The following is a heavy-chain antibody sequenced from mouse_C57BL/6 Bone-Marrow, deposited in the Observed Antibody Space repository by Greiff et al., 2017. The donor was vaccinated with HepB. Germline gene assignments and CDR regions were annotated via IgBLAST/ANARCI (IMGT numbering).Heavy chain of an antibody. D-gene: IGHD1-1*01. J-gene: IGHJ2*01. CDR1: GYTFTSYT. CDR2: INPSSGYT. Sequence: VQLQQSGAELARPGASVKMSCKASGYTFTSYTMHWVKQRPGQGLEMIGYINPSSGYTKYNQKFKDKATLTADKSSSTAYMQLSSLTSEDSAVYYCARSGYGSSSFDYWGQGTTLTVSS. V-gene: IGHV1-4*01. CDR3: ARSGYGSSSFDY.